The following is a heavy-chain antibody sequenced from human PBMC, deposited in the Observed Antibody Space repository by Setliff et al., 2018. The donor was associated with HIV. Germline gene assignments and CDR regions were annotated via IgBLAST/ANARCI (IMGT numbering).Heavy chain of an antibody. CDR2: SKSKTDGGTT. J-gene: IGHJ6*03. CDR1: GFTFSNAW. V-gene: IGHV3-15*01. Sequence: PGGSLRLSCAASGFTFSNAWMSWVSQAPGKGMEWVGRSKSKTDGGTTDYAAPVKGRFTISRDDSKNTLYLQMNSLKTEDTAVYYCTTDVFGYSSSWYYYYYMDVWGKGTTVTVS. CDR3: TTDVFGYSSSWYYYYYMDV. D-gene: IGHD6-13*01.